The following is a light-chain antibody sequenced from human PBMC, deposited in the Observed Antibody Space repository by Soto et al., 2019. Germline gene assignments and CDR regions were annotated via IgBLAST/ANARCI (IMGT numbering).Light chain of an antibody. J-gene: IGKJ2*03. CDR2: AAS. CDR1: QSISSNF. V-gene: IGKV3-20*01. Sequence: EIVLTQSPGTLCLSPGEGATLSCRASQSISSNFLAWYQHKPGQAPRLLIDAASIRATGIPDRFSGSGSGTDFTLTIGRLEHDDFAVYYCQQYGTSPMYSFGQGTKLEIK. CDR3: QQYGTSPMYS.